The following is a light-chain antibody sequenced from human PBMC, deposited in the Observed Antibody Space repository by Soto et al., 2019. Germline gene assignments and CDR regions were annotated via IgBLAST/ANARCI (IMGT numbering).Light chain of an antibody. CDR3: QSYDKSLSGLVV. J-gene: IGLJ2*01. CDR1: RSNIGAGYD. Sequence: QLVLTQPPSVSGAPGQRVTISCTGSRSNIGAGYDVHWYQHLPRTSPKLLIFGNNNRPSGVPDRFTGSRSGTSASLAITGLQADDEADYYCQSYDKSLSGLVVFGGGTKVTVL. CDR2: GNN. V-gene: IGLV1-40*01.